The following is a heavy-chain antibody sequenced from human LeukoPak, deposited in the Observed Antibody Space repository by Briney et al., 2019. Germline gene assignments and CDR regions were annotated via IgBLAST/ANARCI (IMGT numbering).Heavy chain of an antibody. V-gene: IGHV5-51*01. J-gene: IGHJ4*02. CDR1: GYNFNRIA. D-gene: IGHD1-26*01. CDR3: ARGGISGSYLFDY. CDR2: IYPGDSDT. Sequence: RASVKVSCKTSGYNFNRIALHWVRQAPGQSLEWMGIIYPGDSDTRYSPSFQGQVTISADKSISTAYLQWSSLKASDTAMYYCARGGISGSYLFDYWGQGTLVTVSS.